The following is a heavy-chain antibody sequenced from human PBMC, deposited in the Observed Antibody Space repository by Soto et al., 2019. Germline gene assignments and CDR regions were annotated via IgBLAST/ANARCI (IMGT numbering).Heavy chain of an antibody. Sequence: EVQLLESGGALVQPGGSLRLSCAASGFTFSRYAMTWVRQAPGKGLEWVSAISGDAGSAYYADSVKGRFTVSRDSSRNTLYLQMNSLRAEDTAVYYCAKTPNCHGWYYFDYWGQGSLVTVSS. V-gene: IGHV3-23*01. CDR3: AKTPNCHGWYYFDY. CDR2: ISGDAGSA. D-gene: IGHD6-19*01. CDR1: GFTFSRYA. J-gene: IGHJ4*02.